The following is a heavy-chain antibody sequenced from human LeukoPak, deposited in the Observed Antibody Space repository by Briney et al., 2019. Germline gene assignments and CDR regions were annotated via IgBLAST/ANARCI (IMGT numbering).Heavy chain of an antibody. V-gene: IGHV1-18*01. Sequence: ASVKVSCKASGYTFTSYGISWVRQAPGQGLEWMGWIGAYNGNTNYAQKLQGRVTMTTDTSTSTAYMELRSLRSDDTAVYYCARVRERDIVVVIDVTLVDYYYMDVWGKGTTVTVSS. CDR2: IGAYNGNT. J-gene: IGHJ6*03. CDR3: ARVRERDIVVVIDVTLVDYYYMDV. D-gene: IGHD2-21*01. CDR1: GYTFTSYG.